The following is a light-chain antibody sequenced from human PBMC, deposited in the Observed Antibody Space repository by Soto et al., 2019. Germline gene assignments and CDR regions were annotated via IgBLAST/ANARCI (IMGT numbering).Light chain of an antibody. Sequence: QSVLTQPPSASGTPGQRVTISCSGSSSNIGSNTVNWYQQLPGTAPKLLIYSNNQRPSGVPDRFSGSKSGTSATLAISVMQSEGEADYYCAAWEASLKVVVFGGGIKLTVL. V-gene: IGLV1-44*01. CDR1: SSNIGSNT. CDR2: SNN. CDR3: AAWEASLKVVV. J-gene: IGLJ2*01.